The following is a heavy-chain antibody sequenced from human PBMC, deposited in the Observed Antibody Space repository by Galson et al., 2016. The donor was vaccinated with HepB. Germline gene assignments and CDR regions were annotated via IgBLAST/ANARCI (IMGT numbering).Heavy chain of an antibody. CDR3: ARDGRAWVGLDV. Sequence: ETLSLTCAVSGASISGHYWSWILQPPGKGLEWIGYVHYSGITNYNPSLKSRVSISIDTSKAHFSLRLTSLTVADTAIYYCARDGRAWVGLDVWGQGTTVTVSS. V-gene: IGHV4-59*11. J-gene: IGHJ6*02. CDR2: VHYSGIT. D-gene: IGHD3/OR15-3a*01. CDR1: GASISGHY.